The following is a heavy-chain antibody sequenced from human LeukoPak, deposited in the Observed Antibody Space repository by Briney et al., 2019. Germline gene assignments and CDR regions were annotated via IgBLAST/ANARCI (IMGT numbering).Heavy chain of an antibody. CDR2: IYDSGST. CDR3: ARDRVRGLRTGAFDI. V-gene: IGHV4-39*02. J-gene: IGHJ3*02. CDR1: GGSIRSSYYY. D-gene: IGHD3-10*01. Sequence: SETLSLTCTVSGGSIRSSYYYWGWIRQPPGKGLEWIGSIYDSGSTYYNPSLKSRVTISVDTSKNQFSLKLNSVTAADTAVYYCARDRVRGLRTGAFDIWGQGTVVTVSS.